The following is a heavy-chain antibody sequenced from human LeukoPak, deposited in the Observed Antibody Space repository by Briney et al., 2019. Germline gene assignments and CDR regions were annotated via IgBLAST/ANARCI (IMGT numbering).Heavy chain of an antibody. Sequence: SETLSLTCAVYGGSFSGYYWSWIRKPAGKGLEWIGEINHSGSTNYNPSLKSRVTISVDTSKNQFPLKLSSVTAADTAVYYCARGRAHDAFDIWGQGTMVTVSS. J-gene: IGHJ3*02. CDR2: INHSGST. CDR1: GGSFSGYY. CDR3: ARGRAHDAFDI. V-gene: IGHV4-34*01.